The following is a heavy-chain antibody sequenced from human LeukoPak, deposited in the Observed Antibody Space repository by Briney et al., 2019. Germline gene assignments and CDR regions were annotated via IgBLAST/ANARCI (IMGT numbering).Heavy chain of an antibody. D-gene: IGHD3-22*01. CDR1: GFTFSSYG. CDR2: ISYDGSNK. Sequence: PGGSLRLSCAASGFTFSSYGMHWVRQAPGKGLEWVAVISYDGSNKYYADSVKGRFTISRDNSKNTLYLQMNSLRAEDTAVYYCARDRSGYYSIFDYWGQGTLVTVSS. J-gene: IGHJ4*02. V-gene: IGHV3-30*03. CDR3: ARDRSGYYSIFDY.